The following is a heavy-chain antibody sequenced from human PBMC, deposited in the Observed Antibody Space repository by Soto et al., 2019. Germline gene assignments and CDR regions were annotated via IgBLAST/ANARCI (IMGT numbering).Heavy chain of an antibody. V-gene: IGHV1-69*12. Sequence: QVQLVQSGAEVKEPGSSVNVSCKTSGATFGNTAVTWVRQAPGQGLEWIGGIVPLFGTANYAQKFRGRVTIHADESTSTAYMELSSLRTDDTAVYYCARDGDPGYSFWSGPLGGGRFDPWGQGTLVTVSS. J-gene: IGHJ5*02. CDR2: IVPLFGTA. CDR1: GATFGNTA. CDR3: ARDGDPGYSFWSGPLGGGRFDP. D-gene: IGHD3-3*01.